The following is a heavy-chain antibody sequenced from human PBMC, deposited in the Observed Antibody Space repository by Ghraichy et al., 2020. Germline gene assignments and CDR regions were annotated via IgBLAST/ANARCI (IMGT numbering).Heavy chain of an antibody. V-gene: IGHV3-30*18. J-gene: IGHJ6*02. CDR1: GFTFSRYG. CDR3: AKERDSSGYYSFRGDYYGMDV. D-gene: IGHD3-22*01. Sequence: GGSLRLSCAASGFTFSRYGMHWVRQAPGKGLEWVAVTSYDGTNKNYADSVKGRFTISRDNSRNTVYLQMNSLRAEDTAVYYCAKERDSSGYYSFRGDYYGMDVWGQGTAVTVCS. CDR2: TSYDGTNK.